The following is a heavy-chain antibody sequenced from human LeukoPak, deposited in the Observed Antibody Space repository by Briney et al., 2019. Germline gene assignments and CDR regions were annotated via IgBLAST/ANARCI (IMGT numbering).Heavy chain of an antibody. CDR3: ARVGLLPRLVYAYYFDY. V-gene: IGHV4-31*03. J-gene: IGHJ4*02. D-gene: IGHD5/OR15-5a*01. CDR1: GGSISSGGYY. Sequence: PSETLSLTCTVSGGSISSGGYYWSWIRQHPGKGLEWIGYIYYSGSTYYNPSLKSRVTISVDTSKNQFSLKLSSVTAADTAVYYCARVGLLPRLVYAYYFDYWGQGTLSPSPQ. CDR2: IYYSGST.